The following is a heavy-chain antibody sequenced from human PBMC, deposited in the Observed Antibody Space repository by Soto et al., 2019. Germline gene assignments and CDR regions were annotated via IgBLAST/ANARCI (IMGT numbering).Heavy chain of an antibody. V-gene: IGHV4-59*01. CDR3: ARSRTRVIDY. CDR1: GGSISSYY. Sequence: SETLSLTCTVSGGSISSYYWSWIRQPPGKGLEWIGYIYYSGSTNYNPSLKSRVTISVDTSKNQFSLKLSSVTAADTAVYYCARSRTRVIDYWGQGTLVTSPQ. J-gene: IGHJ4*02. CDR2: IYYSGST. D-gene: IGHD2-21*01.